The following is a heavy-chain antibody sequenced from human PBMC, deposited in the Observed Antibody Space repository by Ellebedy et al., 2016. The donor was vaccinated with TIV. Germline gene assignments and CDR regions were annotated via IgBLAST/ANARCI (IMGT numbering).Heavy chain of an antibody. CDR2: IRQDGSEK. CDR3: VKDARLASY. CDR1: GFTFSTFG. D-gene: IGHD2-15*01. J-gene: IGHJ4*02. V-gene: IGHV3-7*01. Sequence: GGSLRLSCAASGFTFSTFGFHWVRQAPGKGLEWVANIRQDGSEKKYVDSVKGRFTISRDNAKNSLYLQMNSLTAEDTAVYYCVKDARLASYWGQGTLVTVSS.